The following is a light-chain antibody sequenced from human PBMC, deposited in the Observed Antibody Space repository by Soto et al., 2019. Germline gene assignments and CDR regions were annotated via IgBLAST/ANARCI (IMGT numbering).Light chain of an antibody. J-gene: IGLJ2*01. V-gene: IGLV8-61*01. CDR2: NTN. CDR3: VLYMGSGSVV. CDR1: SGSVSTSYY. Sequence: QTVVPQEPSLSVSPGGTVTLTCGLSSGSVSTSYYPSWYQQTPGQAPRTLIYNTNSRSSGVPDRFSGSILGNKAALTITGAQADDESDYYCVLYMGSGSVVFGGGTKLTVL.